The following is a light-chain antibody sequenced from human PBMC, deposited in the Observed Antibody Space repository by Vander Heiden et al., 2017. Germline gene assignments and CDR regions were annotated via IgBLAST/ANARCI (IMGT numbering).Light chain of an antibody. V-gene: IGLV8-61*01. CDR3: VLFMGSGIVV. CDR1: SGSVSTNYY. Sequence: QTVVTQEPSFSVSPGGTVTLTCGLSSGSVSTNYYPSWYQQTPGQAPRMLIYNTNTRSSGVPDRVSGSILGNNAALTITGAQADDESDDYCVLFMGSGIVVFGGGTKLTVL. J-gene: IGLJ3*02. CDR2: NTN.